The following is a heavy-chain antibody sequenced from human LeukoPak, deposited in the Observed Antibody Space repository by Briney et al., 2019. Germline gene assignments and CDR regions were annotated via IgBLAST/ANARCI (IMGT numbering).Heavy chain of an antibody. J-gene: IGHJ4*02. Sequence: PSETLSLTCTVSGGSISSYYWSWLRQPPGKGLEWIGYIYYSGSTNYNPSLKSRVTISVDTSKNQFSLKLSSVTAADTAVYYCARDHDGSGWHDYWGQGTLVTVSS. CDR2: IYYSGST. D-gene: IGHD6-19*01. CDR3: ARDHDGSGWHDY. V-gene: IGHV4-59*01. CDR1: GGSISSYY.